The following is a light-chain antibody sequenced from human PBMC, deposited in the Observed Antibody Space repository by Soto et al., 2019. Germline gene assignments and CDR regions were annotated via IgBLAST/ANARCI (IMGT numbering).Light chain of an antibody. V-gene: IGKV3-20*01. Sequence: EIVLTQSPGTLSLSPGERATLSCRTSQSVNSNFLAWYQQKPGQAPRLLVYGSSTRAAGVPDRFSGSGSGTDFTLTISRLEHEGFAVYYCQQYGHSPLLYTFGQGTKLGVK. J-gene: IGKJ2*01. CDR2: GSS. CDR3: QQYGHSPLLYT. CDR1: QSVNSNF.